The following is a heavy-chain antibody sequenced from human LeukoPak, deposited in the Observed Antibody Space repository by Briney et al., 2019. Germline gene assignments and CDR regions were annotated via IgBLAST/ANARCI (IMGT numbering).Heavy chain of an antibody. CDR1: GFTFSDYR. J-gene: IGHJ4*02. CDR3: ARDPADSGWYFDH. Sequence: GGSLRLSCVASGFTFSDYRMTWGRQAPGKGLEWVSYIIRSGSIIYYADSVKGRFIVSRDNAKNSLYLQMNSLRDEDTAVYYCARDPADSGWYFDHWGPGTLVTVSS. V-gene: IGHV3-48*02. CDR2: IIRSGSII. D-gene: IGHD6-19*01.